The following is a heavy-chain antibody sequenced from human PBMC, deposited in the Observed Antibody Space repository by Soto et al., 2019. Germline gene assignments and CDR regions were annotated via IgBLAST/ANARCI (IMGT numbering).Heavy chain of an antibody. D-gene: IGHD2-2*01. V-gene: IGHV4-39*02. CDR3: ARLVVVAPVANV. CDR1: GGSISYNSYD. CDR2: IFYTGTT. J-gene: IGHJ4*02. Sequence: SETLSLTCSVSGGSISYNSYDWGWIRQPPGKGLEWIGGIFYTGTTYYSPSLKDRVTMSMDTSKNSFSVNLTSVTAADTAVYFCARLVVVAPVANVWGQGTLVTGSS.